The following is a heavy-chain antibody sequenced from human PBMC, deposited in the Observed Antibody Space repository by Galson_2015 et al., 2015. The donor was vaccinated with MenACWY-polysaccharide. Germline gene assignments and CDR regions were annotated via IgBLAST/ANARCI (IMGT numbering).Heavy chain of an antibody. J-gene: IGHJ4*02. Sequence: SLRLSCAASGLTFRGSGMHWVRQAPGKGLEWVAVIQYDGSQKQYIDSVKGRFTIYRDNSKNTLYLEMNSLRAEDTALYYCAKWSDAFDSWGQGTLVTVSS. V-gene: IGHV3-33*06. CDR1: GLTFRGSG. CDR3: AKWSDAFDS. CDR2: IQYDGSQK.